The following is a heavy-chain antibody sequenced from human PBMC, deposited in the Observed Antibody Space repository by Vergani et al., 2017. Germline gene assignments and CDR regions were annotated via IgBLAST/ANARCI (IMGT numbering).Heavy chain of an antibody. V-gene: IGHV4-34*01. Sequence: QVQLQQWGGGLLKPSETLSLTCVVNGGSFTSYHWTWIRQSPGEGLEWVGDIDHTGRPDYNPSLKSRLTMSVDKSRNQFSLTLNSGTATDTAIYFCARVNTETNGHLYYYYYMDVWVQGTAVTVS. CDR2: IDHTGRP. CDR1: GGSFTSYH. J-gene: IGHJ6*03. CDR3: ARVNTETNGHLYYYYYMDV. D-gene: IGHD4-11*01.